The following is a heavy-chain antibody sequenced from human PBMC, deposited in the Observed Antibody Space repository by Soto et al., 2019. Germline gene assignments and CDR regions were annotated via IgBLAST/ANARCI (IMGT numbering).Heavy chain of an antibody. CDR1: GFTFSSYW. V-gene: IGHV3-7*05. D-gene: IGHD4-17*01. J-gene: IGHJ4*02. Sequence: EVHLVESGGGLVQPGGSLRLSCAASGFTFSSYWMTWVRQAPGKGLEWVANIKQDGGAKYYVDSVKGRFTISRDNAKNSLYLQMNSLSAEDTAVYYCAKAIYGGNSDFGYWGQGTLVTVSS. CDR2: IKQDGGAK. CDR3: AKAIYGGNSDFGY.